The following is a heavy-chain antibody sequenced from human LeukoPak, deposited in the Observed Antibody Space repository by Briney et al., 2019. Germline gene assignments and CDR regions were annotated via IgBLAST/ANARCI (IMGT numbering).Heavy chain of an antibody. J-gene: IGHJ5*02. D-gene: IGHD6-19*01. CDR2: ISGSGNST. V-gene: IGHV3-23*01. Sequence: GGSLRLSCAASGFTFSSCAMNWVRQAPGKGLEWVSAISGSGNSTYYADSVKGRFTISRDNSKKTLYLQMNSLRAEDTAVYYCAKGVVEQWLVHWFDPWGQGILVTVSS. CDR1: GFTFSSCA. CDR3: AKGVVEQWLVHWFDP.